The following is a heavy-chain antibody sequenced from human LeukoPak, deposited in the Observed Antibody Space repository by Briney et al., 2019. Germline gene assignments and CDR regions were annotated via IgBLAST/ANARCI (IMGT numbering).Heavy chain of an antibody. CDR1: GFTFSSYS. V-gene: IGHV3-21*01. Sequence: GGSLRLSCAASGFTFSSYSMNWVRQAPGKGLEWVSSISSSSSYIYYADSVKGRFTISRDNAKNSLYLQMNSLRAEDTAVYYCVGGPDAYCGGDCFIANWFHPWGQGTLVNVSS. D-gene: IGHD2-21*02. CDR3: VGGPDAYCGGDCFIANWFHP. CDR2: ISSSSSYI. J-gene: IGHJ5*02.